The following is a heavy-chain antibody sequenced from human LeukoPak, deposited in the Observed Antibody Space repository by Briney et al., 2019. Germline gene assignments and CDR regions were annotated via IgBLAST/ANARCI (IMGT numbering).Heavy chain of an antibody. CDR3: ARGGYCSSTSCYRKYGMDV. V-gene: IGHV4-61*02. J-gene: IGHJ6*02. CDR1: GGSISSGSYY. D-gene: IGHD2-2*02. Sequence: SETLSLTCTVSGGSISSGSYYWSWIRQPAGKGLEWIGRIYTSGSTNYNPSLKSRVTISVDTSKNQFSLKLSSVTAADTAVYYCARGGYCSSTSCYRKYGMDVWGQGTTVTVSS. CDR2: IYTSGST.